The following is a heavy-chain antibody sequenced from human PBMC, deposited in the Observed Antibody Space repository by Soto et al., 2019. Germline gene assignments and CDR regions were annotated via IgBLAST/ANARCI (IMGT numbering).Heavy chain of an antibody. Sequence: GGSLRLSGAASGFSFAGYALTWVRLAPGKGLEWVAPISGGGGSTYYTDSVKGRFSISRDNSNRVVYLQMGSLTAGDTAVYYCAKTETFNGYYNAFDYWGQGTRVTVSS. CDR1: GFSFAGYA. CDR2: ISGGGGST. CDR3: AKTETFNGYYNAFDY. D-gene: IGHD3-9*01. J-gene: IGHJ4*02. V-gene: IGHV3-23*01.